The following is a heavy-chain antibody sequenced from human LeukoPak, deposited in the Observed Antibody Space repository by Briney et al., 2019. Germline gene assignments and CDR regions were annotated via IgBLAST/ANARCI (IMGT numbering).Heavy chain of an antibody. Sequence: SETLSLTCTVSGGSISSGAYYWSWIRQHPGKGLEWIGYIYYSGSAYYNPSLRSRVSISLKTSKNQFSLKLTSVTAADTAVHYCARGHIVVVPAATPHNWFDPWGQGTLVTVSS. CDR1: GGSISSGAYY. D-gene: IGHD2-2*01. CDR2: IYYSGSA. J-gene: IGHJ5*02. V-gene: IGHV4-31*03. CDR3: ARGHIVVVPAATPHNWFDP.